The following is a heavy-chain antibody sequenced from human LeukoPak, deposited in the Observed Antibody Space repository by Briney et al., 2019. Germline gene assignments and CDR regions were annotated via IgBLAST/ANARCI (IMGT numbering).Heavy chain of an antibody. Sequence: GGSLRLSCAASGFTFGSYSMNWVRQAPGKGLEWVSSISSSSSYIYYADSVKGRFTISRDNAKNSLYLQMNSLSAEDTAVYYCARGEMGYDILTGYYQRYFDYWGQGTLVTVSS. J-gene: IGHJ4*02. D-gene: IGHD3-9*01. CDR1: GFTFGSYS. CDR2: ISSSSSYI. CDR3: ARGEMGYDILTGYYQRYFDY. V-gene: IGHV3-21*01.